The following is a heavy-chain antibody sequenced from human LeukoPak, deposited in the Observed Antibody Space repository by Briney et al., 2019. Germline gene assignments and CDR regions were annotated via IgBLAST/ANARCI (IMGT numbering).Heavy chain of an antibody. V-gene: IGHV4-59*11. CDR2: IYYSGST. CDR1: GGSISSHY. CDR3: ARVVLGDIVVVPEFGWFDP. Sequence: SETLSLTCTVSGGSISSHYWSWIRQPPGKGLEWIGYIYYSGSTNYNPSLKSRVTISVDTSKNQFSLKLSSVTAADTAVYYCARVVLGDIVVVPEFGWFDPWGQGTLVTVSS. J-gene: IGHJ5*02. D-gene: IGHD2-2*01.